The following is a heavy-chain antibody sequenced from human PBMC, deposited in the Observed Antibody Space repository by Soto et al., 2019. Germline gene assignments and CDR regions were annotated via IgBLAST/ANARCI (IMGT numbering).Heavy chain of an antibody. V-gene: IGHV1-18*01. J-gene: IGHJ5*02. CDR2: ISAYNGNT. Sequence: QVQLVQSGAEVKKPGASVKVSCKASGYTFTSYGISWMRQAPGQGFEWMGWISAYNGNTNYPQKLQGRVTRTTDTSTSTVYMEVRGLQFDDTTVYYCAGDAVVQARMDTWGQGTLVTFSS. CDR1: GYTFTSYG. CDR3: AGDAVVQARMDT. D-gene: IGHD2-8*01.